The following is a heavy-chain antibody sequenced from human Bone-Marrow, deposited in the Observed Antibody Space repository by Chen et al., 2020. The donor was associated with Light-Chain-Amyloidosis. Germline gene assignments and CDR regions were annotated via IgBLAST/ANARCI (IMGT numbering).Heavy chain of an antibody. D-gene: IGHD1-1*01. V-gene: IGHV3-74*01. J-gene: IGHJ4*02. CDR2: INSDGRST. CDR3: ARDGASTTDLDY. Sequence: EAQLVESGGGLVQAGGSLRLSCVASGFTFSDHWMHWVRQAPGEALVWVSYINSDGRSTTYADSVKGRFTISRDNAKNTLYLQMSSLRADDTAVYYCARDGASTTDLDYWGQGSLVTVSS. CDR1: GFTFSDHW.